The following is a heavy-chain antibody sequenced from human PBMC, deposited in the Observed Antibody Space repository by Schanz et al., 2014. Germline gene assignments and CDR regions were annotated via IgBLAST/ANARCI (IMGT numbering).Heavy chain of an antibody. CDR3: ARGRVLES. V-gene: IGHV3-7*01. CDR2: IKKDGSEK. Sequence: EVQLLESGGGLVQPGGSLRLSCAASGFTFSGFWMTWVRQAPGKGLEWVANIKKDGSEKYYVDSVKGRFTISRDNAKNSLFLQMNSLRPEDTAVYCCARGRVLESWGQGTLVTVSS. J-gene: IGHJ4*02. CDR1: GFTFSGFW. D-gene: IGHD3-3*01.